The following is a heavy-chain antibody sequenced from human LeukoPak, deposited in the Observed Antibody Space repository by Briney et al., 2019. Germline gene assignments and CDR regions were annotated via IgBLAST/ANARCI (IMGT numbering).Heavy chain of an antibody. CDR3: ARDLLGNSGSYLRHPNGPPFDY. CDR1: GFTFSRYW. Sequence: GGSLRLSCAASGFTFSRYWMHWVRQAPGKGLVWVSRINSDGSSTSYADSVKGRFTISRDNAKNTLYLQMNSLRAEDTAVYYCARDLLGNSGSYLRHPNGPPFDYWGQGALVTVSS. J-gene: IGHJ4*02. D-gene: IGHD1-26*01. V-gene: IGHV3-74*01. CDR2: INSDGSST.